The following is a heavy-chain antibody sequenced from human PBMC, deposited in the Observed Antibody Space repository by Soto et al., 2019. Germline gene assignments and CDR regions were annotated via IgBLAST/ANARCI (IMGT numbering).Heavy chain of an antibody. CDR2: IFPSDSDT. CDR1: GYKFTSYW. J-gene: IGHJ5*02. D-gene: IGHD3-22*01. V-gene: IGHV5-51*01. CDR3: ARKDKSGYFNWFDP. Sequence: GESLKISCRTSGYKFTSYWIAWVRQMPGKGLEWMGIIFPSDSDTRYSPSFQGQVTISTDRSTSTVFLQWASLKASDTAVYFCARKDKSGYFNWFDPWGQGTLVTVSS.